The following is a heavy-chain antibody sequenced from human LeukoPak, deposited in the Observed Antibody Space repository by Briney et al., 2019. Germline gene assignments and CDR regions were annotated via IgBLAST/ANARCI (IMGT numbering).Heavy chain of an antibody. J-gene: IGHJ4*02. V-gene: IGHV1-69*13. CDR3: ACEVGATAGDEHSFDT. D-gene: IGHD1-26*01. Sequence: SVKVSCKASGYTFTSYDINWVRQAPGQGLEWMGGITPIFDTPNYAQKFQGRVTITADESTRTVYMELSSLRSDDTAVFYCACEVGATAGDEHSFDTWGQGTLVAVSS. CDR1: GYTFTSYD. CDR2: ITPIFDTP.